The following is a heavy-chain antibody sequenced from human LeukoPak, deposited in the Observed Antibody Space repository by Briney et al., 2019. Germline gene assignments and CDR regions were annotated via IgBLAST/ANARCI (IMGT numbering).Heavy chain of an antibody. V-gene: IGHV3-48*03. Sequence: PGGSLRLSCAASGFTFSSYEMNWVRQAPGKGLEWVSYISSSGSTIYYADSVKGRFTISRDNAKNSLYLQMNSLRAEDTAVYYCARDQGSAVVTAFDIWGQGTMVTVSS. D-gene: IGHD2-21*02. CDR1: GFTFSSYE. J-gene: IGHJ3*02. CDR3: ARDQGSAVVTAFDI. CDR2: ISSSGSTI.